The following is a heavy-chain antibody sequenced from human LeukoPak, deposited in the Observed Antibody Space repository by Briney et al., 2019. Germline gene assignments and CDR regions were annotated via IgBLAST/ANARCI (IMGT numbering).Heavy chain of an antibody. J-gene: IGHJ4*02. Sequence: GGFLRLSCAASGFTFDDYAMHWVRQAPGQGLEWVSGISWNSGSIGYADSVKGRFTISRDNAKNSLYLQMNSLRAEDTALYYCAKTSGAYYYESSGAFDYWGQGTLVTVSS. CDR2: ISWNSGSI. V-gene: IGHV3-9*01. D-gene: IGHD3-22*01. CDR1: GFTFDDYA. CDR3: AKTSGAYYYESSGAFDY.